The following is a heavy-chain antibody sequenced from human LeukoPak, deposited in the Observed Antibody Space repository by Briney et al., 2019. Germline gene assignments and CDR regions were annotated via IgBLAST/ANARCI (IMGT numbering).Heavy chain of an antibody. CDR1: GYTFTDYY. CDR3: ARGATYGDYDY. CDR2: VDPEDGET. J-gene: IGHJ4*02. V-gene: IGHV1-69-2*01. D-gene: IGHD4-17*01. Sequence: ATVKISCKASGYTFTDYYMHWVQQAPGKGLEWMGRVDPEDGETIYAEKFKGRVTMTRNTSISTAYMELSSLRSEDTAVYYCARGATYGDYDYWGQGTLVTVSS.